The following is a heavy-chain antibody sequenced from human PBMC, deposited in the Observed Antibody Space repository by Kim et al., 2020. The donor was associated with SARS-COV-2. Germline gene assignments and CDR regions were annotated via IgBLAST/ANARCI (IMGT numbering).Heavy chain of an antibody. V-gene: IGHV3-30*07. CDR3: ARDRRAGPHYYYYGMDV. Sequence: VKGRFTISRDNSKNTLYLQMNSLRAEDTAVYYWARDRRAGPHYYYYGMDVWGQGTTVTVSS. J-gene: IGHJ6*02.